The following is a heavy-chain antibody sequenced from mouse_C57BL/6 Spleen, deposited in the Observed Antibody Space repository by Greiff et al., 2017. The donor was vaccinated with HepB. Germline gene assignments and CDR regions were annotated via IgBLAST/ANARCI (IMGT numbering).Heavy chain of an antibody. Sequence: EVQGVDSGGGLVKPGASLTLSCAASGFTFSDYGMHWVRQGPEKGLEWVAYISSGSSTIYYADTVTGRFTISRDNAKNTLFLQMTSLRSEDTAMYDCANAWFAYWGEGTLVTVSA. J-gene: IGHJ3*01. CDR3: ANAWFAY. CDR1: GFTFSDYG. CDR2: ISSGSSTI. V-gene: IGHV5-17*01.